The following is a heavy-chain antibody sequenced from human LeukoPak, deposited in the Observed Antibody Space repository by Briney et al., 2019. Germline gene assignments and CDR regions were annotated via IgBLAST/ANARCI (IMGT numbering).Heavy chain of an antibody. Sequence: SETLSLTCTVSGGSISGSSYYWGWIRQPPGKGLEWIGSIYYSGSTYYNPSLKSRVTISVDTSKNQFSLKLSSVTAADTAVYYCAREGYGEQDFDYWGQGTLVTVSS. D-gene: IGHD4-17*01. J-gene: IGHJ4*02. CDR2: IYYSGST. CDR3: AREGYGEQDFDY. V-gene: IGHV4-39*07. CDR1: GGSISGSSYY.